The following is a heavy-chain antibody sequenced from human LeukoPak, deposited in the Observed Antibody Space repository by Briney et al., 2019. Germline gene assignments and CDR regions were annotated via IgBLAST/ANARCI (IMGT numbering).Heavy chain of an antibody. CDR3: ARVRRSWYQFDY. CDR1: GYSISSGNY. Sequence: RASETLSLTCAVSGYSISSGNYWGWIRQPPGKGLEWIGNIYRSGSTYYNPSLKRRVTISIDTSKNQFFLKLSSVTAADAAVYYCARVRRSWYQFDYWGQGTLVTVSS. J-gene: IGHJ4*02. V-gene: IGHV4-38-2*01. CDR2: IYRSGST. D-gene: IGHD6-13*01.